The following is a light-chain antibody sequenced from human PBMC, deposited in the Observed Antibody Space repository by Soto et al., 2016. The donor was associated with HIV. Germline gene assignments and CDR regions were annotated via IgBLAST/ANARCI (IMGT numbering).Light chain of an antibody. Sequence: SYELTQPPSVSVAPGKTARITCGGNNIGSKTVHWYQQKPGQAPVLVVYDDRDRPSGIPERFSGSNSGDTATLTISRVEAGDEADYYCQVWDSSSDVVFGRRDQVDRP. V-gene: IGLV3-21*03. J-gene: IGLJ2*01. CDR3: QVWDSSSDVV. CDR1: NIGSKT. CDR2: DDR.